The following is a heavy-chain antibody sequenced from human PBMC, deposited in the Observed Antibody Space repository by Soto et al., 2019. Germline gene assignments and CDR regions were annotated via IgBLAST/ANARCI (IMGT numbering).Heavy chain of an antibody. J-gene: IGHJ6*02. Sequence: PGWSLRLSCAASGSSFSSYAMHWVRQAPGEGLEWVAIISYDGSNKFYADSVKGRFTISRDNSKNTLYLQMNSLRTEDTAVYYCARTELSSSPGAYYYGMGVWGQGTTVTVYS. CDR1: GSSFSSYA. V-gene: IGHV3-30-3*01. D-gene: IGHD6-13*01. CDR3: ARTELSSSPGAYYYGMGV. CDR2: ISYDGSNK.